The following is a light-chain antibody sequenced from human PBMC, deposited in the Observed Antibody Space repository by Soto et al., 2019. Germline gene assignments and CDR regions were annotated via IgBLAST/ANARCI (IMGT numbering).Light chain of an antibody. CDR1: SSDVGGYNY. CDR3: SSYTSSPV. CDR2: EVS. Sequence: QSALTQPASVSGSPGQSITISCTGTSSDVGGYNYVSWYQQHPGKAPKLMIYEVSNRPSGVSNRFSGSKSDNTASLTISGLQAEDEADYYCSSYTSSPVFGGRTKVTVL. V-gene: IGLV2-14*01. J-gene: IGLJ2*01.